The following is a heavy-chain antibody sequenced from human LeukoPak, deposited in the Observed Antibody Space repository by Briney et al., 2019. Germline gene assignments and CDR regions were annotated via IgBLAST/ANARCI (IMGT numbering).Heavy chain of an antibody. J-gene: IGHJ4*02. CDR1: GFTFSSYS. CDR3: ARDGGWALDY. V-gene: IGHV3-21*01. D-gene: IGHD2-15*01. CDR2: ISSSSSYI. Sequence: GGSLRLSCAASGFTFSSYSMNWVRQAPGKGLEWVSSISSSSSYIYYADSVKGRFTISKDNAKNSLYLQMNSLRAEDTAVYYCARDGGWALDYWGQGTLVTVSS.